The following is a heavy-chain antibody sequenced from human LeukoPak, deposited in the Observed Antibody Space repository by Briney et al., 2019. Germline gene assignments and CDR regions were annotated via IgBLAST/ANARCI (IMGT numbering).Heavy chain of an antibody. D-gene: IGHD1-26*01. CDR2: IIPIFGTA. Sequence: SVKVSCEASGGTFSSYAISWVRQAPGQGLEWMGRIIPIFGTANYAQKFQGRVTITTDESTSTAYMELSSLRSEDTAVYYCAREGMVAQNYFDYWGQGTLATVSS. J-gene: IGHJ4*02. CDR3: AREGMVAQNYFDY. CDR1: GGTFSSYA. V-gene: IGHV1-69*05.